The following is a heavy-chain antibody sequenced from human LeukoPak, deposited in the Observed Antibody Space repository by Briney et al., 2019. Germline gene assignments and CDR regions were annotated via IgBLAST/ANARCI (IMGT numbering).Heavy chain of an antibody. CDR2: IWYDGSNK. CDR1: GFTFSSYG. J-gene: IGHJ4*02. V-gene: IGHV3-33*01. D-gene: IGHD1-26*01. CDR3: ARGVVGAPPDY. Sequence: PGGSLRLSCAASGFTFSSYGMHWVRQAPGKGLEWVAVIWYDGSNKYYADSVKGRFTISRDNSKNTLYLQMNSLRAEDTAVYYCARGVVGAPPDYWGQGTLVTVSS.